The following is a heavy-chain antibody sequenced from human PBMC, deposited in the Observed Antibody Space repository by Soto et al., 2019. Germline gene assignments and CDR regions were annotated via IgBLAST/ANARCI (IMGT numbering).Heavy chain of an antibody. J-gene: IGHJ5*02. CDR2: ISAYNGNT. D-gene: IGHD2-15*01. V-gene: IGHV1-18*01. Sequence: ASVKVSCKASGYTFTSYGISWVRQAPGQGLEWMGWISAYNGNTNYAQKLQGRVTMATDTSTSTAYMELRSLRSDDAAVYYCARGGPSGGSYYNWFDPWGQGTLVTVS. CDR1: GYTFTSYG. CDR3: ARGGPSGGSYYNWFDP.